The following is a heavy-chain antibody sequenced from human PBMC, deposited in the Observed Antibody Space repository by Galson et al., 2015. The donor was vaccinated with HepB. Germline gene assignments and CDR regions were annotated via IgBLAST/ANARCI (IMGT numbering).Heavy chain of an antibody. J-gene: IGHJ3*02. CDR3: ARECRDYVWGSYRLKGDAFDI. D-gene: IGHD3-16*02. Sequence: TLSLTCTVSGGSISRGSYFWSWIRQPAGKGLEWLGRIYPSGNTNYNPSLKSRVSMSVTTSENQFSLKLSSVTAADTAVYYCARECRDYVWGSYRLKGDAFDIGGQGTMVTVSS. CDR1: GGSISRGSYF. V-gene: IGHV4-61*02. CDR2: IYPSGNT.